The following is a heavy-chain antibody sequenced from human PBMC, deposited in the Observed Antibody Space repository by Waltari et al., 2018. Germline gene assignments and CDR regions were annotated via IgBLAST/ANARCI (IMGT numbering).Heavy chain of an antibody. J-gene: IGHJ2*01. CDR2: ISSSSSTI. Sequence: EVQLVESGGGLVQPGGSLRLSCAASGFTFSSYSMNWVRQAPGKGLEWVSYISSSSSTIYYADSVKGRFTISRDNAKNSLYLQMNSLRAEDTAVYYCGLSLAIQLGYWYFDLWGRGTLVTVSS. V-gene: IGHV3-48*01. CDR3: GLSLAIQLGYWYFDL. CDR1: GFTFSSYS. D-gene: IGHD5-18*01.